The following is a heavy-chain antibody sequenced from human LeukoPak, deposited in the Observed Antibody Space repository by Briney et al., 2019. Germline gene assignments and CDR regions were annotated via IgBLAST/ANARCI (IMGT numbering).Heavy chain of an antibody. CDR3: ARHHSSSVDY. J-gene: IGHJ4*02. CDR1: GGSISSSSYY. D-gene: IGHD6-6*01. Sequence: SETLSLTCTVSGGSISSSSYYWGWIRQPPGRGLEWIGSIYYSGSTYYNPSLKSRVTISVDTSKNQFSLKLSSVTAADTAVYYCARHHSSSVDYWGQGTLVTVSS. CDR2: IYYSGST. V-gene: IGHV4-39*01.